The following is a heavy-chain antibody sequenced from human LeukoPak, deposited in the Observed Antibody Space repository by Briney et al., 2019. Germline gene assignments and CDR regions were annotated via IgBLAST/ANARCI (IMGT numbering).Heavy chain of an antibody. CDR3: ARGGYSYGYWFDP. V-gene: IGHV3-53*01. J-gene: IGHJ5*02. D-gene: IGHD5-18*01. CDR1: GFTVSSNY. Sequence: GGSLRLSCAASGFTVSSNYMSWVRQAPEKGLEWVSVIYSGGSTYYADSVKGRFTISRDNSKNTLYLQMNSLRAEDTAVYYCARGGYSYGYWFDPWGQGTLVTVSS. CDR2: IYSGGST.